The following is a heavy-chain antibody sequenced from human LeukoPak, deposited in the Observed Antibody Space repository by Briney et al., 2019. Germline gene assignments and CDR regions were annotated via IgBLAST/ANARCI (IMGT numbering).Heavy chain of an antibody. CDR3: ARFAAGGSYYYYMDV. CDR1: GYTFTSYA. CDR2: INAGNGNT. D-gene: IGHD6-25*01. J-gene: IGHJ6*03. Sequence: ASVKVSCKASGYTFTSYAMHWVRQAPGQRLEWMGWINAGNGNTKYSQKFQGRVTITRDTSASTAYMELSSLRSEDTAVYYCARFAAGGSYYYYMDVWGKGTTVTVSS. V-gene: IGHV1-3*01.